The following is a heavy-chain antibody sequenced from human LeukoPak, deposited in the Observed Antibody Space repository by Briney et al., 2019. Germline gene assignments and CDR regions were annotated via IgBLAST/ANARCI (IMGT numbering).Heavy chain of an antibody. D-gene: IGHD6-19*01. CDR1: GFTLSSYE. J-gene: IGHJ4*02. CDR3: TRNSGWYGIT. Sequence: GGSLRLSCTGSGFTLSSYEMTLIRQAPGKGVEWVSSVDYSGDSPYYADSVKGRFTTSRDNSKNILYLQLSSLRVEDTAVYYCTRNSGWYGITWGQGTLVAVSS. V-gene: IGHV3-23*01. CDR2: VDYSGDSP.